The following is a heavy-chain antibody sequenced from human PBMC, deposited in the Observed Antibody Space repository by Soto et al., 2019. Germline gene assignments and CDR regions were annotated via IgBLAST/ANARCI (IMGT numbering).Heavy chain of an antibody. CDR3: ATELKSIGLYEVTPLAGMCSYYGTGV. CDR1: GGTFSSYA. D-gene: IGHD6-19*01. CDR2: IIPIFGTA. J-gene: IGHJ6*02. V-gene: IGHV1-69*12. Sequence: QVQLVQSGAEVKKPGSSVKVSCKASGGTFSSYAISWVRQAPGQGLEWMGGIIPIFGTANYAQKFQGGVSTTAHESTTPTFTGLRRMQSEDTAEYYCATELKSIGLYEVTPLAGMCSYYGTGVWGQGTTVTVSS.